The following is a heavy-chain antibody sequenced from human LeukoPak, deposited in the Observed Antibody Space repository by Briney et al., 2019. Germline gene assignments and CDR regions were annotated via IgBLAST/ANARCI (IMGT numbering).Heavy chain of an antibody. J-gene: IGHJ3*02. D-gene: IGHD3-10*01. CDR2: INTNTGNP. V-gene: IGHV7-4-1*02. Sequence: ASVKVSCKASGYTFTSYAVNWVRQAPGQGLEWMGWINTNTGNPTYAQGFTGRFVFSLDTSVSTAYLQISSLKAEDTAVYYCARPGAPSDPIDAFDIWGQGTMVTVSS. CDR1: GYTFTSYA. CDR3: ARPGAPSDPIDAFDI.